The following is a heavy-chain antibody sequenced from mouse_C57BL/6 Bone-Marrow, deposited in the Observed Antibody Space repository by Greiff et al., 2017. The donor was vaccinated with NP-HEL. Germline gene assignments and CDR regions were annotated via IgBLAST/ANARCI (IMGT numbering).Heavy chain of an antibody. CDR3: ARGPHYYGSRGFAY. CDR2: IDPSDSYT. J-gene: IGHJ3*01. D-gene: IGHD1-1*01. V-gene: IGHV1-69*01. CDR1: GYTFPSYW. Sequence: VQLQQPGAELVMPGASVKLSCKASGYTFPSYWMHWVKQRPGQGLEWIGEIDPSDSYTNYNQKFKGKSTLTVDKSSSTAYMQLSSLTSEDSAVYYCARGPHYYGSRGFAYWGQGTLVTVSA.